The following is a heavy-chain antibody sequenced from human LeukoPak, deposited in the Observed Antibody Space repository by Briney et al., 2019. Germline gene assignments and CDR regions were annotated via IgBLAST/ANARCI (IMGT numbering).Heavy chain of an antibody. CDR3: ARGREGITIFGAQLRSQQYGMDV. J-gene: IGHJ6*02. V-gene: IGHV4-34*01. Sequence: PSETLSLTCAVYGGSFSGYYWSWIRQPPGKGLEWIGEINHSGSTDYNPSLKSRVTISVDTSKNQFSLKLSSVTAADTAVYYCARGREGITIFGAQLRSQQYGMDVWGQGTTVTVSS. CDR2: INHSGST. CDR1: GGSFSGYY. D-gene: IGHD3-3*01.